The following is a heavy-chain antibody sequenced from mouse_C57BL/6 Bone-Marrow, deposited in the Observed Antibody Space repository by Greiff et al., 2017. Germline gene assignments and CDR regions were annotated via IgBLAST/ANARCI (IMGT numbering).Heavy chain of an antibody. J-gene: IGHJ3*01. D-gene: IGHD2-1*01. V-gene: IGHV1-75*01. CDR3: ASEGIYYGNPWFAY. CDR1: GYTFTDYY. Sequence: VQLQQSGPELVKPGASVKISCKASGYTFTDYYINWVKQRPGQGLEWIGWIFPGSGSTYYNEKFKGKATLTVDKSSSTAYMLLSSLTSEDSAVYFCASEGIYYGNPWFAYWGQGTLVTVSA. CDR2: IFPGSGST.